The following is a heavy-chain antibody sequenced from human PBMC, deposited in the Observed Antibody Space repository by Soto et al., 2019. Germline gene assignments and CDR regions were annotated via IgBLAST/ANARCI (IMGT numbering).Heavy chain of an antibody. CDR2: ISYDGSNK. CDR3: ARDRHEQQLVTNWFDP. J-gene: IGHJ5*02. D-gene: IGHD6-13*01. CDR1: GFTFSSYA. V-gene: IGHV3-30-3*01. Sequence: GGSLRLSCAASGFTFSSYAMHWVRQAPGKGLEWVAVISYDGSNKYYADSVKGRFTISRDNSKNTLYLQMNSLRAEDTAVYYCARDRHEQQLVTNWFDPWGQGTLVTVSS.